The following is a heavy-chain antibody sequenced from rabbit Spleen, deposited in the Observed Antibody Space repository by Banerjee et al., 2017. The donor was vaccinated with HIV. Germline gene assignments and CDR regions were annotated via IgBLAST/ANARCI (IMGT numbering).Heavy chain of an antibody. CDR3: ARDGAGGSYFAL. D-gene: IGHD8-1*01. CDR1: GFSFSSSYY. J-gene: IGHJ3*01. CDR2: IYADSSGST. Sequence: QEQLVESGGGLVQPEGSLTLTCTASGFSFSSSYYMCWVRQAPGKGLECIACIYADSSGSTYYASWAKGRFTISKTSSTTVTLQMTSLTAADTATYFCARDGAGGSYFALWGQGTLVTVS. V-gene: IGHV1S45*01.